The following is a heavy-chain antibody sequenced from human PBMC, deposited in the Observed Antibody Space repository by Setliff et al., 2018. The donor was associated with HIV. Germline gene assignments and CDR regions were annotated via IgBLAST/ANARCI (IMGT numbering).Heavy chain of an antibody. Sequence: ASVKASCKASGYTSTSYDINWVRQATGQGLEWMGWMNPDSGNTGSAQNFQGRLTITWNTSISTAYMELGSLGFDDTAVYFCARTRSGGSSVYYYYYMDVWGQGTAVTGSS. J-gene: IGHJ6*03. CDR3: ARTRSGGSSVYYYYYMDV. V-gene: IGHV1-8*01. D-gene: IGHD2-15*01. CDR1: GYTSTSYD. CDR2: MNPDSGNT.